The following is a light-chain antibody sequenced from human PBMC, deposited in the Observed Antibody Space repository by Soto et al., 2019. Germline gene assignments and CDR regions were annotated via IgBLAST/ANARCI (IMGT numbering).Light chain of an antibody. V-gene: IGKV1-39*01. CDR1: QTITSY. J-gene: IGKJ1*01. CDR3: QQSHSPPHT. Sequence: DIQMTQSPYSLSASVGDRVTITCGASQTITSYLNWYHQKPGKAPKLLIYGASKLQSGVPSRFSGSGSGTDFTLTISSLQPEDFAPYYCQQSHSPPHTFGQGTKVEVK. CDR2: GAS.